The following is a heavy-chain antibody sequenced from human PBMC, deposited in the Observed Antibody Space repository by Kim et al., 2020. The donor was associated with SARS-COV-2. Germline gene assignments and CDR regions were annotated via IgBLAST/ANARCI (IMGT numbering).Heavy chain of an antibody. D-gene: IGHD5-18*01. Sequence: GGSLRLSCAASGFTFSSYSMHWVRQAPGKGLEWVSSISSSSSYIYYTDSVKGRFTISRDNVKNSLYLQMNSLRAEDTAVYYCARREYSNGPYFDYWGQATLVYVSS. CDR2: ISSSSSYI. V-gene: IGHV3-21*01. J-gene: IGHJ4*02. CDR3: ARREYSNGPYFDY. CDR1: GFTFSSYS.